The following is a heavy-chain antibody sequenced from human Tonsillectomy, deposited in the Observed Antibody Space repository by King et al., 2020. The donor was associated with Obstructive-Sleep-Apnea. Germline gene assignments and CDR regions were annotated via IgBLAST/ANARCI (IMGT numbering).Heavy chain of an antibody. CDR2: INNDGGST. Sequence: VQLVESGGGLVQPGGSLRLSCSASGFTFSHYAMHWVRQAPGKGLEYVSAINNDGGSTYYADSVKGRFTISRDNSKNTLYLQMSSLRAEDTAVYYCVNHISGYSNSDYWGQGALVTVSS. J-gene: IGHJ4*02. D-gene: IGHD3-22*01. CDR3: VNHISGYSNSDY. CDR1: GFTFSHYA. V-gene: IGHV3-64D*09.